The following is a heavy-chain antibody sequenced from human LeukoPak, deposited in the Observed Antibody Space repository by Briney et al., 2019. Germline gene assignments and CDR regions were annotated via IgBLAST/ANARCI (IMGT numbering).Heavy chain of an antibody. Sequence: GESLKISCKGSGYSFTTDWIGWVRQMPGKGLEWMGIIYPGDSDTKYSPSFQGQVTISADKSITTAYLQWSSLKASDTAIYYCSRATTAYNFDYWAQGILVTVSS. J-gene: IGHJ4*02. CDR2: IYPGDSDT. CDR1: GYSFTTDW. CDR3: SRATTAYNFDY. V-gene: IGHV5-51*01. D-gene: IGHD1-14*01.